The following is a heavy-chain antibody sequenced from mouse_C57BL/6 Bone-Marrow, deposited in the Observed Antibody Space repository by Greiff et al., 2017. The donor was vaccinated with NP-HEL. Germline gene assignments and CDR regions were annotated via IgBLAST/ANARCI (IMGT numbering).Heavy chain of an antibody. CDR3: ARGEAMDY. CDR2: ISSGGGYT. CDR1: GFTFSSYG. V-gene: IGHV5-6*01. J-gene: IGHJ4*01. Sequence: EVQLKESGGDLVKPGGSLKLSCAASGFTFSSYGMSWVRQTPDKRLEWVATISSGGGYTYYPDSVKGRFTISRDNAKNTLYLQMSSLKSEDTAMYYCARGEAMDYWGQGTSVTVSS.